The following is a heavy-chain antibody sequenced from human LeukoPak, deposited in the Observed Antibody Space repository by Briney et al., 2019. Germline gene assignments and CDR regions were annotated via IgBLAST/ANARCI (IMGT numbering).Heavy chain of an antibody. Sequence: PSETLSLTCTVSGGPISDFYWSWIRQSPEKGLEWIGNIFYSGNTNYNPSLKSRVTISVDTSKNQFSLKLSSVTAADTAVYYCARGYSGYDFLPALWGQGTLVTVSS. CDR2: IFYSGNT. V-gene: IGHV4-59*12. CDR3: ARGYSGYDFLPAL. CDR1: GGPISDFY. J-gene: IGHJ4*02. D-gene: IGHD5-12*01.